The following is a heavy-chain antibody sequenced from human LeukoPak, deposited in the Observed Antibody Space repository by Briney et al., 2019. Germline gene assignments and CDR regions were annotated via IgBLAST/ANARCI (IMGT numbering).Heavy chain of an antibody. Sequence: GGSLRLSCAASRFTVSSNYMSGVRQAAWKELEWVSVIYSGGSTYYADSVKGGFTVSRDNSKNTLYFQMNSLRTDDTAVYYCARAGRSSGWPNFDYWGQGTLVTVSS. V-gene: IGHV3-53*01. J-gene: IGHJ4*02. CDR1: RFTVSSNY. CDR2: IYSGGST. D-gene: IGHD6-19*01. CDR3: ARAGRSSGWPNFDY.